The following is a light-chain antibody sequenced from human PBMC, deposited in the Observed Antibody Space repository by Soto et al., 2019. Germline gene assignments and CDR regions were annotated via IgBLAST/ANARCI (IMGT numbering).Light chain of an antibody. CDR2: DAS. Sequence: ETVLTQSPGTLSLSPGARTTLSCRASESVRTSLAWYQHKPGQAPRLLIYDASKRATGIPARFSASRSGTDFTLTISSLEPEDFAVYYCQQHNNWPTFGQGTRLAIK. J-gene: IGKJ5*01. CDR3: QQHNNWPT. V-gene: IGKV3-11*01. CDR1: ESVRTS.